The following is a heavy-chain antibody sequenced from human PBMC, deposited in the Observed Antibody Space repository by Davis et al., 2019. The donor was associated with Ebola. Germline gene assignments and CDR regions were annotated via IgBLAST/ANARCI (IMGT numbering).Heavy chain of an antibody. D-gene: IGHD3-10*01. Sequence: SETLSLTCTVSGGSISSYYWSWIRQPAGKGLEWIGRIYTSGSTNYNTSLKSRVTMSVDTSKNQFSLKLSSVTAADTAVYYCARVKLLWFGELLYTYDAFDIWGQGTMVTVSS. CDR1: GGSISSYY. CDR2: IYTSGST. J-gene: IGHJ3*02. V-gene: IGHV4-4*07. CDR3: ARVKLLWFGELLYTYDAFDI.